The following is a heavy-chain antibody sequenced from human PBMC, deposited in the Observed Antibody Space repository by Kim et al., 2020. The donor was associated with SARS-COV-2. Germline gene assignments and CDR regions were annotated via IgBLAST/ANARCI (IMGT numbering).Heavy chain of an antibody. J-gene: IGHJ6*02. CDR2: ISGRGDKT. Sequence: GGSLRLSCAASGFHLSTYDMNWVRQAPGKGLEWVSAISGRGDKTYYADSVKGRFTVSRDNSENTVYLEMNSLRAEDTAVYYCGRYYGMDVWVQGTTVTVS. CDR3: GRYYGMDV. V-gene: IGHV3-23*01. CDR1: GFHLSTYD.